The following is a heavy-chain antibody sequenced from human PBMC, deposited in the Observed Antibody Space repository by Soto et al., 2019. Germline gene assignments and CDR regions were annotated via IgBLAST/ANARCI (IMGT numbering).Heavy chain of an antibody. Sequence: GASVKVSCKASGYTFTSYYMHWVRQAPGQGLEWMGRMNPNSGNTGYARKFQGRVTMTRNTSISTAYMELSSLRSEDTAVYYCARARPMVRGISYYYYYYMDVWGKGTTVTVSS. D-gene: IGHD3-10*01. CDR2: MNPNSGNT. V-gene: IGHV1-8*02. CDR1: GYTFTSYY. J-gene: IGHJ6*03. CDR3: ARARPMVRGISYYYYYYMDV.